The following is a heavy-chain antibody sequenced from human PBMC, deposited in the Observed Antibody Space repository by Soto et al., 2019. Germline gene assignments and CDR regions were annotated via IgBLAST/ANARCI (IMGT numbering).Heavy chain of an antibody. CDR2: ISYDGSNK. J-gene: IGHJ6*02. CDR1: GFTFSSYA. D-gene: IGHD3-10*01. V-gene: IGHV3-30-3*01. CDR3: ARDAPTGITMVRGVIMGYYYYGMDV. Sequence: GGSLRLSCAASGFTFSSYAMHWVRQAPGKGLEWVAVISYDGSNKYYADSVKGRFTISRDNSKNTLYLQMNSLRAEDTAVYYCARDAPTGITMVRGVIMGYYYYGMDVWGQGTTVTVS.